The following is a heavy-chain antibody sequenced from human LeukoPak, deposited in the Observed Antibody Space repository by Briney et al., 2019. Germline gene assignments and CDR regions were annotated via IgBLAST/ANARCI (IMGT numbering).Heavy chain of an antibody. CDR3: ARGHFYHLY. Sequence: GGSLRLSCAASGFTFSNYWMSWVRQAPGKGLEWVANIKMDGSEEYYVDSVKGRFTISGDNAKNSLYLQMNSLRAEDTAVYFCARGHFYHLYWGQGTLVTVSS. CDR2: IKMDGSEE. V-gene: IGHV3-7*03. D-gene: IGHD3-3*02. CDR1: GFTFSNYW. J-gene: IGHJ4*02.